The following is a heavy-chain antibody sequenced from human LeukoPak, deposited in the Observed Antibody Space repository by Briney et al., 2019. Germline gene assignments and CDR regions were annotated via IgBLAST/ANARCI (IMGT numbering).Heavy chain of an antibody. CDR2: ISAYNGNT. D-gene: IGHD3-22*01. J-gene: IGHJ3*02. CDR3: AREFVTYYDSSGYRDAFDI. V-gene: IGHV1-18*01. Sequence: GASVRVSCKASGYTFTSYGISWVRQAPGQGLEWMGWISAYNGNTNYAQKLQGRVTMTTDTSTSTAYMELRSLRSDDTAVYYCAREFVTYYDSSGYRDAFDIWGQGTMVTVSS. CDR1: GYTFTSYG.